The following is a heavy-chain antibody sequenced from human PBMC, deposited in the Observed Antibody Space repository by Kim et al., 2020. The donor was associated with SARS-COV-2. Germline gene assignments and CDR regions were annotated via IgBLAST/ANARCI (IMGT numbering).Heavy chain of an antibody. J-gene: IGHJ4*02. D-gene: IGHD3-10*01. V-gene: IGHV4-34*01. Sequence: RKSRVTISVDTSKNQFSLKLSSVTAADTAVYYCARRYYYGSGSYPLPPRYWGQGTLVTVSS. CDR3: ARRYYYGSGSYPLPPRY.